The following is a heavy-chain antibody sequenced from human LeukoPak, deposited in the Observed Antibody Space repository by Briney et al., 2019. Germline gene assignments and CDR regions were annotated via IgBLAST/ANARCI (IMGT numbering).Heavy chain of an antibody. CDR3: ARGGNCSGGSCYYKYFDY. V-gene: IGHV4-59*01. J-gene: IGHJ4*02. CDR2: LSYSGST. CDR1: GGSISSYY. Sequence: AETLSLTRTVSGGSISSYYWSWIRKPPGKGLEWIGYLSYSGSTNYNPSLNSRVTISVDTSKNQFSLKLSSVTAAETAVYYCARGGNCSGGSCYYKYFDYWGQGTLVTVSS. D-gene: IGHD2-15*01.